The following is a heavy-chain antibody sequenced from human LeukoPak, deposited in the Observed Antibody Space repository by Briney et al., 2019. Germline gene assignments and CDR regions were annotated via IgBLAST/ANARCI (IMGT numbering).Heavy chain of an antibody. V-gene: IGHV4-34*01. CDR2: INQSGST. Sequence: SETLSLTCPVSGGSLSPYYWSWIRQPPGGGLEWLGEINQSGSTNYNPSLKSRVTISVEKFKNQFSLEVTSVTAADTAIYYCATLGGLYYESHGYPDFDHWGQGTLVTVSS. CDR3: ATLGGLYYESHGYPDFDH. J-gene: IGHJ4*02. CDR1: GGSLSPYY. D-gene: IGHD3-22*01.